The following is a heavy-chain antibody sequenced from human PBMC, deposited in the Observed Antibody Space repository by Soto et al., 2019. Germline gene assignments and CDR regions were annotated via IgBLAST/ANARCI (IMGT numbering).Heavy chain of an antibody. V-gene: IGHV1-69*01. D-gene: IGHD3-9*01. Sequence: QVQLVQSGAEVKKPGSSVKLSCKASGGYFNSLSISWVRQAPGQGLEWMGGTIPNFGTADYAQNFQGRVTLTADEKTSTVYMQLTSLTSDDAAVYYCASGWGHSDSTGYYMYFDVWGQGTLVTVSS. CDR2: TIPNFGTA. CDR1: GGYFNSLS. J-gene: IGHJ1*01. CDR3: ASGWGHSDSTGYYMYFDV.